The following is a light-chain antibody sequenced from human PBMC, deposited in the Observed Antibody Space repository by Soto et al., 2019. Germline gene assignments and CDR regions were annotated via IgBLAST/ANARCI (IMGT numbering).Light chain of an antibody. CDR1: TSNIGNNY. Sequence: QSVLTQPPSVSAAPGQKVTISCSCSTSNIGNNYVSWYQQLPGTAPKLISYDNDERPSGIPDRFSGSKSGTSATLGITGLQTCDEADYYCGTWDTTLSAWVFGGGTKLTVL. V-gene: IGLV1-51*01. CDR3: GTWDTTLSAWV. CDR2: DND. J-gene: IGLJ3*02.